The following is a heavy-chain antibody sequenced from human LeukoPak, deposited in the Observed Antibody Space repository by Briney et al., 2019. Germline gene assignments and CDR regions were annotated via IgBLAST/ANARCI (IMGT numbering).Heavy chain of an antibody. V-gene: IGHV4-59*08. CDR1: GGSISRYY. J-gene: IGHJ4*02. D-gene: IGHD1-26*01. CDR2: ISYSGST. Sequence: SETLSLTCTVSGGSISRYYWSWIRQPPGKRLEWIGYISYSGSTNYNPSLKSRVTISVDTSKNQFSLKLNSVTATDTAVYYCARHSGSYYDNYDYWGQGTLVTVSS. CDR3: ARHSGSYYDNYDY.